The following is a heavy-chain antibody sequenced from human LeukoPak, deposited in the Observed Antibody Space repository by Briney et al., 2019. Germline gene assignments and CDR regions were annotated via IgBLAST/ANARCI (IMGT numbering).Heavy chain of an antibody. J-gene: IGHJ4*02. D-gene: IGHD6-19*01. Sequence: GGSLRLSCAASGFTFSSYGMPWVRQAPGKGLEWVAVISYDGSNKYYADSVKGRFTISRDNSKNTLYLQMNSLRAEDTAVYYCAKAGRGWDYWGQGTLVTVSS. CDR1: GFTFSSYG. CDR2: ISYDGSNK. V-gene: IGHV3-30*18. CDR3: AKAGRGWDY.